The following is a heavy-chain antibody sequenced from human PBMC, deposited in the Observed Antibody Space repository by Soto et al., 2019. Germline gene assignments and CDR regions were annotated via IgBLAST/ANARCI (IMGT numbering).Heavy chain of an antibody. D-gene: IGHD3-10*01. V-gene: IGHV4-30-4*01. J-gene: IGHJ4*02. Sequence: SETLSLTCTVSGGSISSDYYYWIWHRQPPGKGLEWIGYIYYSGSTYYNPSLKSRVTISVDTSKNQFSLKLSSVTAADTAVYYCARAQGSGFLVSWGQGTLVTVSS. CDR3: ARAQGSGFLVS. CDR2: IYYSGST. CDR1: GGSISSDYYY.